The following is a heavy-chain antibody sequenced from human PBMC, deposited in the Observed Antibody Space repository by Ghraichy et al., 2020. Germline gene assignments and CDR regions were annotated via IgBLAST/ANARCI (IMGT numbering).Heavy chain of an antibody. CDR1: GGSISSSSYY. CDR3: ARLARYYDSSERGWFDP. CDR2: IYYSGST. V-gene: IGHV4-39*01. Sequence: SETLSLTCTVSGGSISSSSYYWGWIRQPPGKGLEWIGSIYYSGSTYYNPSLKSRVTISVDTSKNQFSLKLSSVTAADTAVYYCARLARYYDSSERGWFDPWGQGTLVTVSS. J-gene: IGHJ5*02. D-gene: IGHD3-22*01.